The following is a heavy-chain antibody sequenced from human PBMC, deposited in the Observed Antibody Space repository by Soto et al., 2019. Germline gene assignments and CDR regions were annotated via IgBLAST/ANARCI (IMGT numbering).Heavy chain of an antibody. Sequence: QVQLVQSGAEVKKPGASVKVSCKASGYTFTGYYMHWVRQAPGQGLEWMGWINPNSGGTNYAQKFQGWVPMTRDTSISTAYMELSRLRSDDTAVYYCARDIGPDIVVVPAGMDVWGQGPTVTVSS. D-gene: IGHD2-2*01. J-gene: IGHJ6*02. CDR3: ARDIGPDIVVVPAGMDV. CDR2: INPNSGGT. V-gene: IGHV1-2*04. CDR1: GYTFTGYY.